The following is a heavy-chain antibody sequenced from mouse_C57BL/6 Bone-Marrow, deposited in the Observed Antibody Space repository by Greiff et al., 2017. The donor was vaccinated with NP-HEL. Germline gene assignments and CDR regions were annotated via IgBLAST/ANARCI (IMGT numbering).Heavy chain of an antibody. D-gene: IGHD1-1*01. V-gene: IGHV7-1*01. J-gene: IGHJ3*01. CDR2: SRNKANDYTT. CDR1: GFTFSDFY. Sequence: EVKLVESGGGLVQSGRSLRLSCATSGFTFSDFYMEWVRQAPGKGLEWIAASRNKANDYTTEYSASVKGRFIVSRDTSQSILYLQMNALRAEDTAMYYCARDDYPAWFAYWGQGTLVTVSA. CDR3: ARDDYPAWFAY.